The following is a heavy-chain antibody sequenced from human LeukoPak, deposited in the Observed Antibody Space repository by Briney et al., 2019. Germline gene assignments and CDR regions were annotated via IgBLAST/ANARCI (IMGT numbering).Heavy chain of an antibody. V-gene: IGHV3-73*01. J-gene: IGHJ4*02. Sequence: GGSLRLSCAASGFTFSGSAIHWVRQSSGKGLEWVGRIRSNANNYATTYGASVNGRFSISRDDSENTAYLHMNSLKTEDTAVYYCARKFLGSRGYYFDYWGQGTLVTVSS. D-gene: IGHD3-10*01. CDR3: ARKFLGSRGYYFDY. CDR1: GFTFSGSA. CDR2: IRSNANNYAT.